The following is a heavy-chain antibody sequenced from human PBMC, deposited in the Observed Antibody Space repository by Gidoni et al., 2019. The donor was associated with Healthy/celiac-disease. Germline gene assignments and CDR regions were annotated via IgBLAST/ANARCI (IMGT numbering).Heavy chain of an antibody. Sequence: QVQLQESGPGLVKPSETLSLTCTVSGGSVSSGSYYWSWIRQPPGKGLEWIGYIYYSGSTNYNPSLKSRVTISVDTSKNQFSLKLSSVTAADTAVYYCARGVAGIGLPEVNLWGQGTLVTVSS. J-gene: IGHJ4*02. D-gene: IGHD6-19*01. CDR3: ARGVAGIGLPEVNL. CDR2: IYYSGST. V-gene: IGHV4-61*01. CDR1: GGSVSSGSYY.